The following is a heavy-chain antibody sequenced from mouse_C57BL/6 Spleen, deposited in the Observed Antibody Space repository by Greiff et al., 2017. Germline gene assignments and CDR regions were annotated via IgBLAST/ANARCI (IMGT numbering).Heavy chain of an antibody. CDR1: GYSITSGYY. J-gene: IGHJ3*01. V-gene: IGHV3-6*01. CDR3: AGRLEGFAY. CDR2: ISNDGSN. Sequence: ESGPGLVKPSQSLSLTCSVTGYSITSGYYWNWIRQFPGNKLEWMGYISNDGSNNYNPSLTNRISITRDTSKNQFFLKLNSVATEDTATYYCAGRLEGFAYWGQGTLVTVSA.